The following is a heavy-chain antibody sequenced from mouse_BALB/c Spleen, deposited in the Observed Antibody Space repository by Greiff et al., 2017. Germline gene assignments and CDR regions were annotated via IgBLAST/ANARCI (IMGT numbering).Heavy chain of an antibody. CDR1: GFSLTGYG. D-gene: IGHD1-1*01. J-gene: IGHJ4*01. Sequence: QVQLKQSGPGLVAPSQSLSITCTVSGFSLTGYGVNWVRQPPGKGLEWLGMIWGDGSTDYNSALKSRLSISKDNSKSQVFLKMNSLQTDDTARYYCARDPYYYGSSPYYAMDYWGQGTSVTVSS. V-gene: IGHV2-6-7*01. CDR3: ARDPYYYGSSPYYAMDY. CDR2: IWGDGST.